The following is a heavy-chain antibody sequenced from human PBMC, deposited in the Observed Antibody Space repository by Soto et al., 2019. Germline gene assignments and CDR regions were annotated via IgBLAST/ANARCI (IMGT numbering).Heavy chain of an antibody. CDR3: ARVFPSYCGGDCSYFDS. D-gene: IGHD2-21*02. CDR1: GGSVNSYY. CDR2: IFYSVST. J-gene: IGHJ4*02. Sequence: KSSETLSLTCTVPGGSVNSYYWSWIRQPPGKGLEWIGYIFYSVSTKSNPSLKSRVTMSVDMSKNQFSLRLTSVTAADTAVYYCARVFPSYCGGDCSYFDSWGQGTLVTVS. V-gene: IGHV4-59*02.